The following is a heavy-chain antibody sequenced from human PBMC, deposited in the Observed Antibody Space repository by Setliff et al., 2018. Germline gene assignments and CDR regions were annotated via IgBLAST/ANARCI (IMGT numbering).Heavy chain of an antibody. Sequence: ASVKVSCKASGYIFTKYGINWVRQAPGKGLEWMGWIXXXXXXXXXXXNFQGRXXXTTDTSTNTAYMELRSLRSDDTAVYYCARGPVDFVVVPAAAVFDFWGQGTLVTVSS. J-gene: IGHJ4*02. D-gene: IGHD2-2*03. CDR2: IXXXXXXX. V-gene: IGHV1-18*01. CDR3: ARGPVDFVVVPAAAVFDF. CDR1: GYIFTKYG.